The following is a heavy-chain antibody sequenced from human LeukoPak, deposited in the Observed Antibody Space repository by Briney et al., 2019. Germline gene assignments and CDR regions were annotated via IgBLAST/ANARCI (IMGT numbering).Heavy chain of an antibody. J-gene: IGHJ4*02. CDR3: AKVYVWNEYYFDY. CDR1: GFTFSTYA. Sequence: GGSLRLSCAASGFTFSTYAMNWVRQAPGKGLEWVSTINHNGGNTYYADSVKGRFTISKDNSKNTLYLQMNNLRAEDPAVYYCAKVYVWNEYYFDYWGQGTLVTVSS. D-gene: IGHD1-1*01. CDR2: INHNGGNT. V-gene: IGHV3-23*01.